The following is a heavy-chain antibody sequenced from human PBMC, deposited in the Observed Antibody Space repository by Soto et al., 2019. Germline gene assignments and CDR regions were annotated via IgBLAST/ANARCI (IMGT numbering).Heavy chain of an antibody. CDR3: ARDPPPMDV. Sequence: QVQLVQSGAEVKKPGASVKVSCKASGYTFTSYGISWVRQAPGQGLEWMGWISAYNGNTNYARKLQGRATRTTDTSTSTAYMALRSLRSDDTAVYYSARDPPPMDVWGQGTTVTVSS. CDR1: GYTFTSYG. CDR2: ISAYNGNT. V-gene: IGHV1-18*01. J-gene: IGHJ6*02.